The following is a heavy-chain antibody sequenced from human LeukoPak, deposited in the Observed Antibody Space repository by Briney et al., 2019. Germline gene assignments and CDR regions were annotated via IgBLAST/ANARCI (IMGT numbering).Heavy chain of an antibody. D-gene: IGHD4-17*01. Sequence: TGGSLRLSCAASGFSFSVYWMHWVRQAPGKGLEWVSSISSSSSYIYYADSVKGRSTISRDNAKNSLYLQMNSLRAEDTAVYYCARGPTTLLDYWGQGTLVTVSS. CDR3: ARGPTTLLDY. J-gene: IGHJ4*02. V-gene: IGHV3-21*01. CDR2: ISSSSSYI. CDR1: GFSFSVYW.